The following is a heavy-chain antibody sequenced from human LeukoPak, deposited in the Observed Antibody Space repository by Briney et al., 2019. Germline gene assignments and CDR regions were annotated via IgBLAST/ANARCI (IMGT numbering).Heavy chain of an antibody. J-gene: IGHJ6*03. V-gene: IGHV4-39*01. D-gene: IGHD1-20*01. Sequence: SETLSLTCTVSGGSISSSSYYWGWIRQPPGKGLEWIGSIYYSGSTYYNPSLKSRVTISVDASKNQFSLKLSSVTAADTAVYYCARITGFYYYYMDVWGKGTTVTVSS. CDR2: IYYSGST. CDR3: ARITGFYYYYMDV. CDR1: GGSISSSSYY.